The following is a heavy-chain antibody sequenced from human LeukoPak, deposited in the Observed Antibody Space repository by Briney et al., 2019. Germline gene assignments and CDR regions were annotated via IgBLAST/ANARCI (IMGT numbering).Heavy chain of an antibody. CDR1: GFTFSSYG. V-gene: IGHV3-23*01. J-gene: IGHJ4*02. CDR2: ISGSGGST. D-gene: IGHD5-12*01. Sequence: GGSLRLSCAASGFTFSSYGMSWVRQAPGKGLEWVSAISGSGGSTYYADSVKGRFTISRDNSKNTLYLQMNSLRAEDTAVYYCARVGMISGYDYYFDYWGQGTLVTVSS. CDR3: ARVGMISGYDYYFDY.